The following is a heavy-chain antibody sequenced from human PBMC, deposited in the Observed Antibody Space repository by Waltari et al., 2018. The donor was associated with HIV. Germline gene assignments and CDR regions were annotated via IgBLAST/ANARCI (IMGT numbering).Heavy chain of an antibody. CDR3: ARVPTLVYFDY. D-gene: IGHD2-8*02. CDR1: GGSFSGYH. Sequence: QVQLQQWGAGLLKTSETLSLTCAVYGGSFSGYHWSWIRQPPGKGLEWIGEVNDSVSTKHNPSLKGRATRSADTSKNQFSLKLSSVTAADTAVYYCARVPTLVYFDYWGQGNLVTVSS. V-gene: IGHV4-34*04. J-gene: IGHJ4*02. CDR2: VNDSVST.